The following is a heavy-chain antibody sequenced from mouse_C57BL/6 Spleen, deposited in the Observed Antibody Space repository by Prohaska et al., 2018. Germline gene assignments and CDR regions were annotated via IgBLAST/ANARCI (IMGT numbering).Heavy chain of an antibody. V-gene: IGHV1-26*01. CDR3: ARSSGSSYDY. J-gene: IGHJ2*01. Sequence: HGKSLEWIGDINPNNGGTSYNQKFKGKATLTVDKSSSTAYMELRSLTSEDSAVYYCARSSGSSYDYWGQGTTLTVSS. CDR2: INPNNGGT. D-gene: IGHD1-1*01.